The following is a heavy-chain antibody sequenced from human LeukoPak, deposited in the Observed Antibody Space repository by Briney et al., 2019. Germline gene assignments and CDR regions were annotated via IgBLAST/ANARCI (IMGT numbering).Heavy chain of an antibody. V-gene: IGHV4-59*12. CDR2: IYYSGST. Sequence: SETLSLTCTVSGGSISSYYWSWIRQPPGKGLEWIGYIYYSGSTNYNPSLKSRVTISVDTSKNQFSLKLSSVTAADTAVYYCAREIMVRGAIDYWGQGTLVTVSS. D-gene: IGHD3-10*01. CDR1: GGSISSYY. CDR3: AREIMVRGAIDY. J-gene: IGHJ4*02.